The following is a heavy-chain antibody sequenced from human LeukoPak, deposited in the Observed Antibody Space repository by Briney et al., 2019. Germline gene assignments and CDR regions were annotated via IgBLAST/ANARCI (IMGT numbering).Heavy chain of an antibody. CDR3: ARGGDIAAAGTRFDP. CDR1: GGSISSYY. D-gene: IGHD6-13*01. CDR2: IYYSGST. V-gene: IGHV4-59*12. Sequence: PSETLSLTCTVSGGSISSYYWSWIRQPPGKGLEWIGYIYYSGSTNYNPSLKSRVTISVDTSKNQFSLKLSSVTAADTAVYYCARGGDIAAAGTRFDPWGQGTLVTVSS. J-gene: IGHJ5*02.